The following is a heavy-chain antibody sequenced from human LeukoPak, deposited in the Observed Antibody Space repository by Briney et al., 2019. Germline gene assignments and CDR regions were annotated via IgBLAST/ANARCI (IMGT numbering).Heavy chain of an antibody. CDR2: IKQDGGEK. J-gene: IGHJ4*01. D-gene: IGHD6-13*01. V-gene: IGHV3-7*01. Sequence: GGSLILSCAVSGFTFSSHWMNWARQAPGKGLEWVASIKQDGGEKSYVDSVKGRFTISRDNAKNSLYLQMSSLRVEDTAIYYCARDGTAAGLYFDLWGQGTLVTVSS. CDR1: GFTFSSHW. CDR3: ARDGTAAGLYFDL.